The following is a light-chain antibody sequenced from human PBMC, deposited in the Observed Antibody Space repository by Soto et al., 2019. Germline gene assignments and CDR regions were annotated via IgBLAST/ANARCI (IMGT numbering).Light chain of an antibody. CDR2: DVS. CDR3: HPYTSGSSYD. CDR1: SSDVGGYNY. V-gene: IGLV2-14*01. J-gene: IGLJ1*01. Sequence: QSVLTQPASVSGSPGQSITISCTGTSSDVGGYNYVSWYQQHPGKAPKLMIYDVSYRPSGVSDRFSGSKSGNTASLTISGLQSEDDADYYCHPYTSGSSYDSGPVTKV.